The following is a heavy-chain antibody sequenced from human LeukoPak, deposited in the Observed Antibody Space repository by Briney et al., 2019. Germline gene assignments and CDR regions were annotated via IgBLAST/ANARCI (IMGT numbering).Heavy chain of an antibody. D-gene: IGHD2-8*01. CDR2: IKSKTDGGTT. CDR3: TTDCTNGVCSYY. J-gene: IGHJ4*02. CDR1: GLIVSSNY. Sequence: PGGSLRLSCAASGLIVSSNYMSWVRQAPGKGLEWVGRIKSKTDGGTTDYAAPVKGRFTISRDDSKNTLYLQMNSLKTEDTAVYYCTTDCTNGVCSYYWGQGTLVTVSS. V-gene: IGHV3-15*01.